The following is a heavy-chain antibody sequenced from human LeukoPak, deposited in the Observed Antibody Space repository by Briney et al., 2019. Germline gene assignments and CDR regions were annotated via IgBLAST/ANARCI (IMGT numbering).Heavy chain of an antibody. D-gene: IGHD4-17*01. CDR3: AREGDDYGDYGVDY. CDR2: ISSSSSYI. V-gene: IGHV3-21*01. J-gene: IGHJ4*02. Sequence: GGSLRLSCAASGFTFSSYSMNWVRQAPGKGLEWVSSISSSSSYIYYADSVKGRFTISRDNAKNSLYLQMNSLRAEDTAVYYCAREGDDYGDYGVDYWGQGTLVTVSS. CDR1: GFTFSSYS.